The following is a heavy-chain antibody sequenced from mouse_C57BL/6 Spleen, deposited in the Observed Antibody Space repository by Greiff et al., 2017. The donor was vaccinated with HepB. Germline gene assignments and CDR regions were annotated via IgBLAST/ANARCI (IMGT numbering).Heavy chain of an antibody. CDR1: GYTFTSYW. J-gene: IGHJ4*01. D-gene: IGHD3-2*02. CDR2: IDPSDSYT. Sequence: QVQLQQPGAELVKPGASVKLSCKASGYTFTSYWMQWVKQRPGQGLEWLGEIDPSDSYTNYNQKFKGKATLTVDTSSSTAYMQLSSLTSEDSADYYCARRGKTAQATAAMDYWGQGTSVTVSS. CDR3: ARRGKTAQATAAMDY. V-gene: IGHV1-50*01.